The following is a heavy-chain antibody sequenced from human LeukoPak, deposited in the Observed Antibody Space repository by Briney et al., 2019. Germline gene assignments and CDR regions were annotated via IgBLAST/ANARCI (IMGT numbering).Heavy chain of an antibody. Sequence: ASVKVSCKASGYTFTDYFMHWVRQAPGQGLEWMGWINTNTGNPTYAQGFTGRFVFSLDTSVSTAYLQISSLKAEDTAVYYCARPKEYCSGGSCYDFGAFDIWGQGTMVTVSS. CDR1: GYTFTDYF. D-gene: IGHD2-15*01. CDR2: INTNTGNP. V-gene: IGHV7-4-1*02. J-gene: IGHJ3*02. CDR3: ARPKEYCSGGSCYDFGAFDI.